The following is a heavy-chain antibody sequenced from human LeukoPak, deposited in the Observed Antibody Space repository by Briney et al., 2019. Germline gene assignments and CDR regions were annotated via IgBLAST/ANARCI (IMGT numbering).Heavy chain of an antibody. CDR3: AKAPSITMVRGVISYYYGMDV. D-gene: IGHD3-10*01. Sequence: GGSLRLSCAASGFTFSSYSMNWVRQAPGKGLEWVSYISSSSSTIYYADSVKGRFTISRDNAKNSLYLQMNSLRAEDTAVYYCAKAPSITMVRGVISYYYGMDVWGQGTTVTVSS. CDR2: ISSSSSTI. CDR1: GFTFSSYS. V-gene: IGHV3-48*01. J-gene: IGHJ6*02.